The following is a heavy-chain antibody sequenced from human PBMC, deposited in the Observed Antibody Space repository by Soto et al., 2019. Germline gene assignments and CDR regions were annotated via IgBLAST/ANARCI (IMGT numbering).Heavy chain of an antibody. CDR2: NMPIFGTA. CDR3: ARDRNLGRLNY. CDR1: GVTFSSYA. Sequence: SVKVSCKASGVTFSSYAISWVRQAPGQGLELMGGNMPIFGTANYAQKFQGRVTITAAESTSTAYMELSSLRSEDTAVYYCARDRNLGRLNYWGQGTLVTVSS. J-gene: IGHJ4*02. V-gene: IGHV1-69*13.